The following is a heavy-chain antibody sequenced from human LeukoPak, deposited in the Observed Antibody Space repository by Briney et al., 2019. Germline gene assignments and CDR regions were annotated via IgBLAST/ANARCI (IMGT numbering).Heavy chain of an antibody. Sequence: GGSLRLSCSACGFTFTSHEMHWDRQAPGKGLQYVSGISMNVQTTYYAGSVKGRFTISRDSSKNTVYLQMNSLTAEDTAVYYCVREGLERRTNFDYWGQGALVSVSS. CDR3: VREGLERRTNFDY. J-gene: IGHJ4*02. CDR1: GFTFTSHE. D-gene: IGHD1-1*01. CDR2: ISMNVQTT. V-gene: IGHV3-64D*06.